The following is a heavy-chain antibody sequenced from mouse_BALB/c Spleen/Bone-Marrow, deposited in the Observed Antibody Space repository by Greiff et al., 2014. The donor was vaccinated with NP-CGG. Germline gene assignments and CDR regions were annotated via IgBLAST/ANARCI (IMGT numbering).Heavy chain of an antibody. CDR1: GFNFKDTY. D-gene: IGHD4-1*01. V-gene: IGHV14-3*02. CDR3: IGWEDY. J-gene: IGHJ2*01. CDR2: IDPANGNT. Sequence: EVQLQQSGAELVKPGASVKLSCTASGFNFKDTYMHWVKQTPVHGLEWIGTIDPANGNTEYNQKFQGKATITTDTSSNTAYLQLSSLTSADTDVCYCIGWEDYWGQGTPLTVSS.